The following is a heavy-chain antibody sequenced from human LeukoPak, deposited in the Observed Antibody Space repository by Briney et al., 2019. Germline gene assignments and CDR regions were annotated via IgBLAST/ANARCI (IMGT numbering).Heavy chain of an antibody. Sequence: ASVKVSCKVSGYTLTELSMHWVRQAPGKGLEWMGGFDPEDGETIYAQKFQGRVTMTEDTSTDTAYMEPSSLRSEDTAVYYCATGRRDGYNYNFDYWGQGTLVTVSS. CDR3: ATGRRDGYNYNFDY. J-gene: IGHJ4*02. CDR1: GYTLTELS. D-gene: IGHD5-24*01. V-gene: IGHV1-24*01. CDR2: FDPEDGET.